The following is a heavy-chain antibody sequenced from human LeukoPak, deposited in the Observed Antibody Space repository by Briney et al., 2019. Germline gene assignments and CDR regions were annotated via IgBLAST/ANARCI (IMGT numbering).Heavy chain of an antibody. CDR3: ARDLFLRGRSYQYYFDY. CDR2: ISYDGSNK. Sequence: GGSLRLSCAASRFTLSSYGMHWVRQAPGKGLEWVAVISYDGSNKYYADSVKGRFTISRDNSKNTLYLQMNSLRAEDTAVYYCARDLFLRGRSYQYYFDYWGQGTLVTVSS. V-gene: IGHV3-30*03. J-gene: IGHJ4*02. CDR1: RFTLSSYG. D-gene: IGHD1-26*01.